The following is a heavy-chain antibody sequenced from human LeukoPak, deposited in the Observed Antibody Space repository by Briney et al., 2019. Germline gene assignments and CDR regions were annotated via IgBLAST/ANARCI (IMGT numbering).Heavy chain of an antibody. D-gene: IGHD2-2*01. Sequence: SETLSLTCTVSGDSITGYYWSWIRQPPGKGLEWIGYIYYSGRTNYNPSLKSRVTMSVDTSKNQFSLKLSSVTAADTAVYYCARLPSRWGQGTLVTVSS. CDR1: GDSITGYY. CDR2: IYYSGRT. CDR3: ARLPSR. J-gene: IGHJ4*02. V-gene: IGHV4-59*01.